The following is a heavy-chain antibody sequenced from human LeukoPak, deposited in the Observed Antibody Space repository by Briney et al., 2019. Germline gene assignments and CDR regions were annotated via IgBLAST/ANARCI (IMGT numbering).Heavy chain of an antibody. V-gene: IGHV3-23*01. Sequence: GGSLRLSCAASGFTFSSYAMSWVRQAPGKGLEWVSAISGSGGSTYYADSVKGRFTISRNNSKNTLYLQMNSLRAEDTAVYYCAKVADYYDSGGYYYWGQGTLVTVSS. CDR3: AKVADYYDSGGYYY. J-gene: IGHJ4*02. CDR2: ISGSGGST. CDR1: GFTFSSYA. D-gene: IGHD3-22*01.